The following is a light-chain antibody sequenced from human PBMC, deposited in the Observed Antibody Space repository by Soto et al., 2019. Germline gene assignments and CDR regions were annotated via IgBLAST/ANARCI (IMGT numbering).Light chain of an antibody. CDR2: AAS. J-gene: IGKJ4*01. V-gene: IGKV3-15*01. Sequence: EIVMTQSPATLSVSPGERAALSCRASQSVSNNLAWYQQKPGQSPRLLIYAASTRAAGIPARFSGSGSGTEFTLNVSSLQSEDCAVYYCQQYNDWRLLTFGGGTKVDIK. CDR3: QQYNDWRLLT. CDR1: QSVSNN.